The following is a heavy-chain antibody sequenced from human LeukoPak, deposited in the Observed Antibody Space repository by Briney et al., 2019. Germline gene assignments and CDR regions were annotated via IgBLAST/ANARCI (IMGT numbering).Heavy chain of an antibody. J-gene: IGHJ3*02. CDR1: GFTFSSYS. D-gene: IGHD3-22*01. CDR2: ISSSSSYI. V-gene: IGHV3-21*04. CDR3: AKDFLVEDYYDSSGYSSNDAFDI. Sequence: GGSLRLSCAASGFTFSSYSMNWVRQAPGKGLEWVSSISSSSSYIYYADSVKGRFTISRDNSKNTLYLQMNSLRAEDTAVYYCAKDFLVEDYYDSSGYSSNDAFDIWGQGTMVTVSS.